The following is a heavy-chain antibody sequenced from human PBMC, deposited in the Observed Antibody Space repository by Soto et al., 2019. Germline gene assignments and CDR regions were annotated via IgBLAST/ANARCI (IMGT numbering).Heavy chain of an antibody. V-gene: IGHV4-30-4*01. CDR3: ARTYYYDSSVDY. D-gene: IGHD3-22*01. Sequence: SETLSLTCTVPGGSISSGDYCWSWIRQPPGKGLEWIGYIYYSGSTYYNPSLKSRVTISVGTSKNQFSLKLSSVTAADPAVYYCARTYYYDSSVDYWGQGTLVTVSS. J-gene: IGHJ4*02. CDR2: IYYSGST. CDR1: GGSISSGDYC.